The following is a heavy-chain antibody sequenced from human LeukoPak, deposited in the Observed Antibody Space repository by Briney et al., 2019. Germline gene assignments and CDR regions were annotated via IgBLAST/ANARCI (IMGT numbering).Heavy chain of an antibody. D-gene: IGHD3-16*01. CDR2: SSWNSGTI. CDR1: GFNFGDYA. J-gene: IGHJ6*03. CDR3: SKGGGGGSRSPPAYYMDV. V-gene: IGHV3-9*01. Sequence: TGGSLRLSCTASGFNFGDYAMHWVRQAPGKGLEWVGGSSWNSGTIAYGDSVRGRFTVSRDNAGNSLYLQMNSLRPEDTALYYCSKGGGGGSRSPPAYYMDVWGKGTPVTVSS.